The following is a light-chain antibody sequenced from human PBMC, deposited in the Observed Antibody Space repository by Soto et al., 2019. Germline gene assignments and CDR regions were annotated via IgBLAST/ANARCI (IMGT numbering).Light chain of an antibody. CDR1: NSNIGNNH. J-gene: IGLJ3*02. Sequence: QSVLTQPPSVSAAPGQRVTISCSGANSNIGNNHVSWYQQLPGAAPKLLIYDNDYRPSGISDRFSGSKSGTSATLAITGLQTGDEAVYYCGTWDSSLSSRGVFGGGTKLTVL. CDR2: DND. CDR3: GTWDSSLSSRGV. V-gene: IGLV1-51*01.